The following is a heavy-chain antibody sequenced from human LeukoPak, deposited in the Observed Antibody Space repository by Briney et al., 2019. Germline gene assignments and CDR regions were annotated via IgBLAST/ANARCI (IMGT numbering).Heavy chain of an antibody. V-gene: IGHV3-23*01. CDR3: AKSGGSYYPLYYFDY. CDR2: ISGSGGST. Sequence: PGGSLRLSCAASGFTFSSYAMSWVRQAPGKGLEGVSAISGSGGSTYYADSVKGRFTISRDNSKNTLYLQMNSLRAEHTAVYYCAKSGGSYYPLYYFDYWGQGTLVTVSS. J-gene: IGHJ4*02. D-gene: IGHD1-26*01. CDR1: GFTFSSYA.